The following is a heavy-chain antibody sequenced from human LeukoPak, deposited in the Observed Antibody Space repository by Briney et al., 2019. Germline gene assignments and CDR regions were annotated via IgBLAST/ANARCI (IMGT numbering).Heavy chain of an antibody. Sequence: ASVKVSCKASGYTFTGYYMHWVRQAPGQGLEWMGWINPNSGGTNYAQKFQGRVTMTRDTFISTAYMELSRLRSDDTAVYYCARANYYYYYGMDVWGQGTTVTVSS. J-gene: IGHJ6*02. CDR3: ARANYYYYYGMDV. V-gene: IGHV1-2*02. CDR1: GYTFTGYY. CDR2: INPNSGGT.